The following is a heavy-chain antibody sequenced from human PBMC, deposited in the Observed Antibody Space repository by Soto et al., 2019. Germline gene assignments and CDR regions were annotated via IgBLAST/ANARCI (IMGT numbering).Heavy chain of an antibody. D-gene: IGHD2-2*01. Sequence: GGSLRLSCAASGFTFSSYAMSWVRQAPGKGLEWVSAISGSGGSTYYADSVKGRFTISRDNSKNTLYLQMNSLRAEDTAVYYCAKDLRVVPAAMPDYFDYWGQGTLVTVSS. V-gene: IGHV3-23*01. J-gene: IGHJ4*02. CDR3: AKDLRVVPAAMPDYFDY. CDR1: GFTFSSYA. CDR2: ISGSGGST.